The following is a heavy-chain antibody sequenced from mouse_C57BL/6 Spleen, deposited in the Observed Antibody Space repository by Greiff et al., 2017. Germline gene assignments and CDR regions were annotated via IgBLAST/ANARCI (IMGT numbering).Heavy chain of an antibody. Sequence: EVQGVESGGGLVKPGGSLKLSCAASGFTFSSYAMSWVRQTPEKRLEWVATISAGGSYTYYPDNVKGRFTISRDNAKNNLYLQMSHLKSEDTAMYYCARDLYYGSSYGYFCGWGTWTTVTVSS. J-gene: IGHJ1*03. V-gene: IGHV5-4*01. D-gene: IGHD1-1*01. CDR1: GFTFSSYA. CDR2: ISAGGSYT. CDR3: ARDLYYGSSYGYFCG.